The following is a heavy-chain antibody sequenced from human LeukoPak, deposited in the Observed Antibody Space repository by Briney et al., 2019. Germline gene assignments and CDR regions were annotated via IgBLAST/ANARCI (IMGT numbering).Heavy chain of an antibody. Sequence: GESLKISCKGSGYTFTNYWIGWVRQMPGKGLEWMGIIYLGDSTTTYSPSFQGQITISADKSISTAYLQWSSLKASDTAIYYCALHPAQGSGSLDFWGQGTLVTVSS. J-gene: IGHJ4*02. CDR2: IYLGDSTT. CDR3: ALHPAQGSGSLDF. CDR1: GYTFTNYW. V-gene: IGHV5-51*01. D-gene: IGHD3-10*01.